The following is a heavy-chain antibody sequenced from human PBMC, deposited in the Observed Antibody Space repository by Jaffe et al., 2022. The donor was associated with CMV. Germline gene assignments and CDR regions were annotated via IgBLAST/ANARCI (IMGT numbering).Heavy chain of an antibody. CDR1: GFRFSTYW. V-gene: IGHV3-7*01. D-gene: IGHD3-3*01. J-gene: IGHJ4*02. Sequence: EVQLVESGGGMVQPGGSLRLSCAASGFRFSTYWMNWVRQAPGKGLEWVANIQQDGRDKYYVDSVKGRFTISRDNAKNSLYLQMDSLRAEDTAVYYCTTTGDYGLRSGDSEPSGCWGQGTLVTVSS. CDR3: TTTGDYGLRSGDSEPSGC. CDR2: IQQDGRDK.